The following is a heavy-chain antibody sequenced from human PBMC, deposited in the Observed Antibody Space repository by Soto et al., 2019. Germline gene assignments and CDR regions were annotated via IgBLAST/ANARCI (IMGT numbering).Heavy chain of an antibody. V-gene: IGHV3-7*01. CDR1: GFTFSSYW. Sequence: EVQLVESGGGLVQPGGSLRLSCAASGFTFSSYWMSWVRQAPGKGLEWVANIKEDGSEKSYVDSVKGRFTISRDNTKNSMYLQMNSLRAEDTAVYYCVRETGGNAHLGQGILVTVSS. D-gene: IGHD2-8*02. J-gene: IGHJ4*02. CDR3: VRETGGNAH. CDR2: IKEDGSEK.